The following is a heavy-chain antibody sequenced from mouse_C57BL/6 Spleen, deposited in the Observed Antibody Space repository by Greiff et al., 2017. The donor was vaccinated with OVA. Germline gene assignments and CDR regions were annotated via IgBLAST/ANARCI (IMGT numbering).Heavy chain of an antibody. CDR2: IYPGDGDT. V-gene: IGHV1-82*01. CDR1: GYAFSSSW. Sequence: VQLQQSGPELVKPGASVKISCKASGYAFSSSWMNWVKQRPGKGLEWIGRIYPGDGDTNYNGKFKGKATLTADKSSSTAYMQLSSLTSEDSAVYFCARYDYEYWYFDVWGTGTTVTVSS. J-gene: IGHJ1*03. D-gene: IGHD2-4*01. CDR3: ARYDYEYWYFDV.